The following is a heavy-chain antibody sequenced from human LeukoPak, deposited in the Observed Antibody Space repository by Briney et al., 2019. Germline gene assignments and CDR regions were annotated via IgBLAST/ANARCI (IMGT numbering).Heavy chain of an antibody. J-gene: IGHJ3*02. V-gene: IGHV5-51*01. CDR1: GYSFTSYW. CDR2: IYPGDSDT. CDR3: ARQRAKGTVTSDAFDI. Sequence: GESLMISCKGSGYSFTSYWIGWVRQMPGKGLEWMGIIYPGDSDTRYSPSFQGQVTISADRSISTAYLQWSSLKASDTAMYYCARQRAKGTVTSDAFDIWGQGTMVTVSS. D-gene: IGHD4-17*01.